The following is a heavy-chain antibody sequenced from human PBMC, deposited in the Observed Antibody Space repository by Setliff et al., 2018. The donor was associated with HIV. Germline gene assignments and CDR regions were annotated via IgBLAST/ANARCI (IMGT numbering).Heavy chain of an antibody. V-gene: IGHV3-7*01. CDR1: GFTFSAYW. D-gene: IGHD3-3*01. Sequence: GSLRLSCAASGFTFSAYWMNWVRQAPGKGLEWVANIKQDGSEKNYADSLRGRFTISRDNGKNSLSLQMNTLRPEDTAVYFCARGGMAPHNSWSRRRTYYYYYMDVWGKGTTVTVSS. CDR2: IKQDGSEK. J-gene: IGHJ6*03. CDR3: ARGGMAPHNSWSRRRTYYYYYMDV.